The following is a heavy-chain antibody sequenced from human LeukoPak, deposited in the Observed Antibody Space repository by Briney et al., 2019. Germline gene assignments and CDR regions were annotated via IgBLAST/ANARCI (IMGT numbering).Heavy chain of an antibody. D-gene: IGHD1-26*01. CDR1: GYTFSTFG. CDR3: ARDWDGRSDCFDP. CDR2: ISGRSDDI. V-gene: IGHV1-18*01. Sequence: ASVKVSCQAYGYTFSTFGISWVRQAPGHGLEWMGYISGRSDDINYAQNFEGRLTMTTDTSTSTAYMELVSLTSDDTAVYYCARDWDGRSDCFDPWGQGTLVIVSS. J-gene: IGHJ5*02.